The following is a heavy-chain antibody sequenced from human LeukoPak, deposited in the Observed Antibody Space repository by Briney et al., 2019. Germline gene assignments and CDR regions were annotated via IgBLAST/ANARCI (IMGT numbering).Heavy chain of an antibody. CDR3: ARHAQSGYGRIDY. J-gene: IGHJ4*02. CDR1: GGSISSGGYY. D-gene: IGHD3-22*01. V-gene: IGHV4-61*09. CDR2: IYNSEST. Sequence: SQTLSLTCTVSGGSISSGGYYWSWIRQHPGKGLEWIGNIYNSESTNYNPSLKSRVTISVDTSKNQFSLKLSSMTAADTAVYYCARHAQSGYGRIDYWGQGTLVTVSS.